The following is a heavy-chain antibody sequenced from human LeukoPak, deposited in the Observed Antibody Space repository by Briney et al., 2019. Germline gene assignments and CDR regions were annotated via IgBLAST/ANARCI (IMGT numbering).Heavy chain of an antibody. CDR1: GFTFRSYA. J-gene: IGHJ6*03. Sequence: PGRSLRLSCAASGFTFRSYAIHWVRQAPGKGLAWVALISYDGSNKHYADSVKGRFTISRDNSQNTLYLQMNSLRPEDTAVYYCARDSGSGGWSDYSYYYMDVWGKGTTVTVSS. CDR3: ARDSGSGGWSDYSYYYMDV. CDR2: ISYDGSNK. V-gene: IGHV3-30*04. D-gene: IGHD6-19*01.